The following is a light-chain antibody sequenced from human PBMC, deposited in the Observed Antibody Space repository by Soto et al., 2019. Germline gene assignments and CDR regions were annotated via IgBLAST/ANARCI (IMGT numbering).Light chain of an antibody. J-gene: IGKJ1*01. CDR1: LSVLYSSNNKNY. CDR2: WES. CDR3: QQYYSTPWT. Sequence: DIVMTQSPDSLAVSLGGRATINCKSSLSVLYSSNNKNYLAWYQQKPGQPPKLXIYWESTRESGVPDRFSGSGSGTDLNLTISRLQAEDVAVYYCQQYYSTPWTFGQGTKVDIK. V-gene: IGKV4-1*01.